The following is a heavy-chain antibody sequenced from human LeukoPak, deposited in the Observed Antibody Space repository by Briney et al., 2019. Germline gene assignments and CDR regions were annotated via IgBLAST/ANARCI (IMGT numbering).Heavy chain of an antibody. CDR3: ARLTSQYY. V-gene: IGHV3-15*01. CDR1: GFTFNNAW. CDR2: IKSNTDGGTT. Sequence: GGSLRLSCSASGFTFNNAWMSWVRQAPGKGLEWVGRIKSNTDGGTTDYPVFATGRFTISRDNSKNTLYLQMNSLRAEDTAVYYCARLTSQYYWGQGTLVTVSS. D-gene: IGHD2-2*01. J-gene: IGHJ4*02.